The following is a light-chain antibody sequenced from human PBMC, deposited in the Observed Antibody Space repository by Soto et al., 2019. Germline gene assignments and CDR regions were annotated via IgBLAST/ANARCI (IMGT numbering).Light chain of an antibody. CDR3: AAWDDSLSAYWV. Sequence: QPVLTQPPSASGTPGQRVTISCSGSSSNIGSNYVYWYQQLPGTAPKLLIYRNNQRPSGVPDRFSGSKSGTSASLAISGLRSEDEADYYCAAWDDSLSAYWVFGGGTKLTAL. CDR2: RNN. V-gene: IGLV1-47*01. J-gene: IGLJ3*02. CDR1: SSNIGSNY.